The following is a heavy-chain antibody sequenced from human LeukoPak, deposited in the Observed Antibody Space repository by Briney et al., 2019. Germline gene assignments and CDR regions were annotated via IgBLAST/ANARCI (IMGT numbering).Heavy chain of an antibody. V-gene: IGHV4-61*01. CDR2: IQYSGST. Sequence: SETLPLTCTVSGDSFSGNSFYWSWIRQPPGKGLQYIGYIQYSGSTNYNPSLKSRVTISVDTSKNQFSLKLSSVTAADTAVYYCARYYDSSGYWSTPHFDYWGQGTLVTVSS. CDR1: GDSFSGNSFY. J-gene: IGHJ4*02. D-gene: IGHD3-22*01. CDR3: ARYYDSSGYWSTPHFDY.